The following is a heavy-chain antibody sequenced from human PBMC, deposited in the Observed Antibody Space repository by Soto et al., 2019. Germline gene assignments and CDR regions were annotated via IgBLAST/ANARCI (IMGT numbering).Heavy chain of an antibody. J-gene: IGHJ6*02. CDR2: VYYMGAT. Sequence: SETLSLTCTVSGGSISSSRYYWGWIRKPPGKGLEWVGSVYYMGATYYNPSLRSRVTISVDMAKNQFSLNLNSVTAADTAVYYCARHLLGFFPNAMDVWGQGTSVTVSS. CDR3: ARHLLGFFPNAMDV. V-gene: IGHV4-39*01. CDR1: GGSISSSRYY. D-gene: IGHD3-3*01.